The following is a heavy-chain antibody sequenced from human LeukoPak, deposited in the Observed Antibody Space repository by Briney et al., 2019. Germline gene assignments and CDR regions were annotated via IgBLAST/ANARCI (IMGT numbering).Heavy chain of an antibody. CDR3: ARYPSRYCTSTSCYLVH. CDR1: GFTFSSYE. D-gene: IGHD2-2*01. Sequence: GGSLRLSCAASGFTFSSYEMNWVRQAPGKGLEWVSYISGIGSTIYYADSVKGRFTISRDNAKNSLYLQMYRLKAEDTAVYYCARYPSRYCTSTSCYLVHWGQGALVTVSS. J-gene: IGHJ5*02. V-gene: IGHV3-48*03. CDR2: ISGIGSTI.